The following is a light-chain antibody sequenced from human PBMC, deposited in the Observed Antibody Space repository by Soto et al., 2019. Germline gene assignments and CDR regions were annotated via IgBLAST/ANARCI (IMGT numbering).Light chain of an antibody. V-gene: IGKV1-5*03. CDR2: EVS. CDR1: QIINKW. Sequence: DITLTQSPSTVSASVGDRVTISCRASQIINKWLAWYQHKPGKAPNLLIYEVSTLHSGVPSRFSGSGSGTEFTLTISSLRPDDFATYYCQHYSGDRATFGQGTKVDIK. CDR3: QHYSGDRAT. J-gene: IGKJ1*01.